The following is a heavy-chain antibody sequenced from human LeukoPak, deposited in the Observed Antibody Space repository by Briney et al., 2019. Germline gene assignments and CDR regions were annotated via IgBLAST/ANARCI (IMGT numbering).Heavy chain of an antibody. D-gene: IGHD2-2*01. CDR2: ITNGGST. J-gene: IGHJ4*02. Sequence: GGSLRLSCAASGFTFSNYAMSWVRQAPGKGLEWVSAITNGGSTYYADSVKGRFTISRDNSKNTLYLQMKSLRADDTAVYYCAKLIVIVPAAKDYWGQGTLVTVSS. V-gene: IGHV3-23*01. CDR3: AKLIVIVPAAKDY. CDR1: GFTFSNYA.